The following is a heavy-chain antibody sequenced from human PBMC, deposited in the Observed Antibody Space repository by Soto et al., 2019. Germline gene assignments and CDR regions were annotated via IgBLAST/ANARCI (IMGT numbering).Heavy chain of an antibody. CDR1: GYTFTGYY. CDR2: INPNSGGT. J-gene: IGHJ6*03. V-gene: IGHV1-2*04. CDR3: ARGEYYYGSGSFNYYYYMDV. D-gene: IGHD3-10*01. Sequence: ASVKVSCKASGYTFTGYYMHWVRQAPGQGLEWMGWINPNSGGTNYAQKFQGWVTMTRDTSISTAYMELSRLRSDDTAVYYCARGEYYYGSGSFNYYYYMDVWGKGTTVTVSS.